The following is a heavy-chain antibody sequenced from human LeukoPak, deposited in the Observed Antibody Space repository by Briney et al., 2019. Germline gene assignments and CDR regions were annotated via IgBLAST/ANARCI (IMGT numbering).Heavy chain of an antibody. CDR3: TTLHITTGRRNVP. D-gene: IGHD1-14*01. CDR1: GFTFSNAW. V-gene: IGHV3-15*01. Sequence: GSLRLSCAASGFTFSNAWMTWVRQAPGKGLEWVGRIKRKIDGETTDYSAPVKGRFTISRDDSKNTLYLQMNSLKTEDTAVYYCTTLHITTGRRNVPWGQGTLVTVSS. J-gene: IGHJ5*02. CDR2: IKRKIDGETT.